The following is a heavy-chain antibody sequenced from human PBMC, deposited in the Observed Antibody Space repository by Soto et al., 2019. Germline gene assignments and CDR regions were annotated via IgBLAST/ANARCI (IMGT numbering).Heavy chain of an antibody. CDR3: ARDLALELPDY. D-gene: IGHD1-7*01. V-gene: IGHV3-30-3*01. CDR2: ISYDGSNK. J-gene: IGHJ4*02. CDR1: GFTFRSYA. Sequence: GGPLRLSCAASGFTFRSYAMHWFRQVPGKGLEWVAVISYDGSNKYYADSVKGRFTISRDNSKNTLYLQMNSRRAEDTAVYYCARDLALELPDYWGQGTLVTVSS.